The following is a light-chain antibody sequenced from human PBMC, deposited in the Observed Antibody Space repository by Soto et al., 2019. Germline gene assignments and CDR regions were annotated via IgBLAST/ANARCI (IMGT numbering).Light chain of an antibody. V-gene: IGLV2-14*03. CDR2: DVS. CDR3: ISYTTSNIRNIV. Sequence: QSVLTQPASVSGSPGQSITISCTGTSSDVGGYNYVSWYQHHPGKAPKLIIYDVSNRPSGVSIRFSGSKSDNTASLTISGLQPEDEADYHCISYTTSNIRNIVFGTGTKVTLL. CDR1: SSDVGGYNY. J-gene: IGLJ1*01.